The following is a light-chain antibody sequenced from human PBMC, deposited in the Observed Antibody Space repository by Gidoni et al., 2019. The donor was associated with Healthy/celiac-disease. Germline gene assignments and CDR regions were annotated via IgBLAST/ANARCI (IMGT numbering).Light chain of an antibody. V-gene: IGKV2-28*01. CDR3: MQALQTPWT. J-gene: IGKJ1*01. CDR1: QILLHSNGYNY. Sequence: DIVMTQSPLSLLVTPGEPASISCRSSQILLHSNGYNYLDWYLQKPGQSPQLLIDLGSNRASGVPDRFSGSGSGTDVTLKISRVEAEDVGVYYCMQALQTPWTFXQXTKVEIK. CDR2: LGS.